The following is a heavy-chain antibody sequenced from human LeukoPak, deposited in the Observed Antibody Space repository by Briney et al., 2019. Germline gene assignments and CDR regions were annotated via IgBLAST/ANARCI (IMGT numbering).Heavy chain of an antibody. CDR2: IYYSGSS. CDR3: ARHRGYNYGPPDY. D-gene: IGHD5-18*01. Sequence: SQALSPTSTVAGSCSSSGGYYWGGIRQPPGKGLEWIGSIYYSGSSYYNPSLKSRVTISVDTSKNQFSLKLSSVTAADTAVYYCARHRGYNYGPPDYWGQGTLVTVSS. J-gene: IGHJ4*02. V-gene: IGHV4-39*01. CDR1: GSCSSSGGYY.